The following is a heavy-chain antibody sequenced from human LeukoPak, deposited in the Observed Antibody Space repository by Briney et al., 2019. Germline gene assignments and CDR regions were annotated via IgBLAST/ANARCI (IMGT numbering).Heavy chain of an antibody. Sequence: ASVKVSCKASGYTFTGYYMHWVRQAPGQGLEWMGWINPNSGGTNYAQKFQGRVTMTRDTAISTAYMELSRMRSDDTAVYYCARDLDCSGGSCRPWDYYYYMDVWGKGTTVTVSS. V-gene: IGHV1-2*02. CDR2: INPNSGGT. CDR3: ARDLDCSGGSCRPWDYYYYMDV. J-gene: IGHJ6*03. CDR1: GYTFTGYY. D-gene: IGHD2-15*01.